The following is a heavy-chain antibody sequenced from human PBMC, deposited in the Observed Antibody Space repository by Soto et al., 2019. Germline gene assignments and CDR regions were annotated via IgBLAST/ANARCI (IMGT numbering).Heavy chain of an antibody. J-gene: IGHJ6*02. Sequence: ASVKVSCKASGYTFTSYYMHWVRQAPGQGLEWMGIVNPSGGSTSYAQKFQGRVTMTRDTSTSTAYMELSSLRSEDTAVYYCARDLWSGYYPYSYYYGMDVWGQGTTVTVSS. CDR1: GYTFTSYY. CDR2: VNPSGGST. CDR3: ARDLWSGYYPYSYYYGMDV. D-gene: IGHD3-3*01. V-gene: IGHV1-46*01.